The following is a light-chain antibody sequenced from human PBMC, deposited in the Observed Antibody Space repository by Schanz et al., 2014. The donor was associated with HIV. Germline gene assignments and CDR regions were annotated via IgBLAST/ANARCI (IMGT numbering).Light chain of an antibody. CDR1: SSDVGGYNY. Sequence: QSALTQPASVSGSLGQPVTIFCTGSSSDVGGYNYVSWYQQHPGKAPKVMIYEVNRRPSGVSDRFSGSKSDNTASLTISGLQADDEADYYCCSYAEGGTYVFGTGTKLTVL. CDR2: EVN. V-gene: IGLV2-23*02. J-gene: IGLJ1*01. CDR3: CSYAEGGTYV.